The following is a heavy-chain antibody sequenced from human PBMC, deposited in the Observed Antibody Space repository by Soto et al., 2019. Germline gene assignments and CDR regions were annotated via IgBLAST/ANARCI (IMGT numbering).Heavy chain of an antibody. CDR3: ARPLSSGWAGADY. J-gene: IGHJ4*02. Sequence: GESLKISCKGSGYTFSGYWIGWVRQMPGKGLEWMGIIYPGDSDTRYSPSFQGQVTMSVDKSINTAYLQWSSLKPSDTATYYCARPLSSGWAGADYWGQGTLGTVSS. CDR2: IYPGDSDT. CDR1: GYTFSGYW. D-gene: IGHD6-19*01. V-gene: IGHV5-51*01.